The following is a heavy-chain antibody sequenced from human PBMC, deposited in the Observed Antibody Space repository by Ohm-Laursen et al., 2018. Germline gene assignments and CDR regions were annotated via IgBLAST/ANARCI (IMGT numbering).Heavy chain of an antibody. Sequence: PGTLSLTCTVSGGSISSHYWSWIRQPPGKGLEWIGYIHYSGSTNYNPSLKSRVTISVDTSKNQFSLKLSSATAADTAVYYCARGFSGWWGRIDYWGQGILVTVSS. CDR3: ARGFSGWWGRIDY. D-gene: IGHD6-19*01. J-gene: IGHJ4*02. CDR1: GGSISSHY. CDR2: IHYSGST. V-gene: IGHV4-59*11.